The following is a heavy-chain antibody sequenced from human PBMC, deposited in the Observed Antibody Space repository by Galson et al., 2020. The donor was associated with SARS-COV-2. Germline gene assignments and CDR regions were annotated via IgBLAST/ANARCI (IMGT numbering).Heavy chain of an antibody. CDR2: INPTGGST. CDR1: GYTFTSYY. Sequence: ASVKVSCKASGYTFTSYYIHWVRQAPGQGLEWMGIINPTGGSTTYAQKFQGRVTMTRDSSTSTVYMELSSLRSEDTAVYYCARVAYALYFFDYWGQGTLVTVSS. CDR3: ARVAYALYFFDY. D-gene: IGHD3-16*01. J-gene: IGHJ4*02. V-gene: IGHV1-46*01.